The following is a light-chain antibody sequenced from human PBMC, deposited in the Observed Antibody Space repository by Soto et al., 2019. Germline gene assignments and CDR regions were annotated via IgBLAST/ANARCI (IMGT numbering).Light chain of an antibody. CDR1: SSDVGGYNY. CDR2: EVS. J-gene: IGLJ2*01. V-gene: IGLV2-8*01. Sequence: QSALTQPPSASGSPGQSVTISCTGTSSDVGGYNYVSWYQQHPGKAPKLMIYEVSKRPSGVPDRFSGSKSGNTASLTVSGLQAEDEAEYYCAAWDDSLSGVVFGGGTKVTVL. CDR3: AAWDDSLSGVV.